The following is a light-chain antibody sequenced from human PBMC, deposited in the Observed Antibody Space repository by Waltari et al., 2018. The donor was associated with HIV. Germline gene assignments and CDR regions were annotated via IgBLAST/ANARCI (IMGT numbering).Light chain of an antibody. J-gene: IGLJ1*01. V-gene: IGLV2-14*01. CDR3: SSYTTGSTLVV. CDR1: SSDVGGYHY. CDR2: EVS. Sequence: QSALTQPASVSGSPGQSITISCTGTSSDVGGYHYVSWYQQFPGKAPKLMIYEVSNRPSGVSDRLPGSKSGNTASLTISGLQAEDEADYYCSSYTTGSTLVVFGTGTKVIVL.